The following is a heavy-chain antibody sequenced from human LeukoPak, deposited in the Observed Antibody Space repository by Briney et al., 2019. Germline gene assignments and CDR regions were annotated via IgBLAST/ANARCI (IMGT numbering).Heavy chain of an antibody. CDR3: ATLVGYCSAVRCNDF. J-gene: IGHJ4*02. CDR2: IYNSGST. D-gene: IGHD2-15*01. CDR1: GGSINDYY. Sequence: SETLSLTCNVSGGSINDYYWSWIRQPPGKGLEWIAYIYNSGSTSYNPSLKSRVTISVDTSKNQFSLRLNSVTAADTAVYYCATLVGYCSAVRCNDFWGQGTLVTVSS. V-gene: IGHV4-59*01.